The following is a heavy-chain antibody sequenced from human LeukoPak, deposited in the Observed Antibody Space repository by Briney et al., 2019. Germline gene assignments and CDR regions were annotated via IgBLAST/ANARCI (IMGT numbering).Heavy chain of an antibody. CDR1: GGSISSYY. CDR3: ARERPLRYFDWLSGTRDAFDI. D-gene: IGHD3-9*01. Sequence: PSETLSLTCTVSGGSISSYYWSWIRQPAGKGREWLGRIYTSGSTDYNPSLKGRVTMSVDTSKNQFSLKLSSVTAADTAVYYCARERPLRYFDWLSGTRDAFDIWGQGTMVSVSS. CDR2: IYTSGST. J-gene: IGHJ3*02. V-gene: IGHV4-4*07.